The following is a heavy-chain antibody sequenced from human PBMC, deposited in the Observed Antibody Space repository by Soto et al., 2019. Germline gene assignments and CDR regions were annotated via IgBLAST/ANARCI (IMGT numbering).Heavy chain of an antibody. Sequence: EVQLLESGGGLVQPGGSLRLSCAASGFPFSTSAMNWVRQAPGKGLEWVSIISASSDAAYYTESVKGRFASSRDNSKNALYLQMNSLRAEDTAVYYCAKYSGSYPVYNGLSLWGQGTTVTVSS. V-gene: IGHV3-23*01. CDR2: ISASSDAA. CDR1: GFPFSTSA. D-gene: IGHD1-26*01. J-gene: IGHJ6*02. CDR3: AKYSGSYPVYNGLSL.